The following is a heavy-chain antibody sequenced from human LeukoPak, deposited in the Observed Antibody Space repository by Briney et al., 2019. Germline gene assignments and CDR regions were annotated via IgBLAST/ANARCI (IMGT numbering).Heavy chain of an antibody. D-gene: IGHD5-18*01. Sequence: GGSLRLSCTASGFTFGDYAMSWFRQAPGKGLEWVGFIRNKVYSETTEYAASVRGRFTISRDDSKTTAYLQMNSLKTEDTAVYYCTRGAMSPDYWGQGTLVTVSS. J-gene: IGHJ4*02. CDR3: TRGAMSPDY. CDR2: IRNKVYSETT. V-gene: IGHV3-49*03. CDR1: GFTFGDYA.